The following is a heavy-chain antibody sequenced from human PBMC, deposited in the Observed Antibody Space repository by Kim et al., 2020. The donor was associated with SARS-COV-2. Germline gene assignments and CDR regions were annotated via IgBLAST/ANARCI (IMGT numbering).Heavy chain of an antibody. D-gene: IGHD3-10*01. CDR2: INHSGST. J-gene: IGHJ5*02. V-gene: IGHV4-34*01. Sequence: SETLSLTCAVYGGSFSGYYWSWIRQPPGKGLEWIGEINHSGSTNYNPSLKSRVTISVDTSKNQFSLKLSSVTAADTAVYYCARERPNDYGSGCYRALFDPGAQGNLVTVSS. CDR1: GGSFSGYY. CDR3: ARERPNDYGSGCYRALFDP.